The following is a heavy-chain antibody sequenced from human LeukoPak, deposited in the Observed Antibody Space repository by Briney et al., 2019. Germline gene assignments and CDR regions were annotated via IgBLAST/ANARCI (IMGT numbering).Heavy chain of an antibody. D-gene: IGHD2-2*01. J-gene: IGHJ4*02. CDR1: GFTFSNAW. V-gene: IGHV3-15*01. CDR2: IKSKTDGGTR. CDR3: TTDLVVPAATTLTDY. Sequence: GGSLRLSCAASGFTFSNAWMSWVRQAPGKGLEWVCRIKSKTDGGTRDYAAPVKGRFTISRDDSKNTLYLQMNSLKTEDTAVYYCTTDLVVPAATTLTDYWGQGTLVTVSS.